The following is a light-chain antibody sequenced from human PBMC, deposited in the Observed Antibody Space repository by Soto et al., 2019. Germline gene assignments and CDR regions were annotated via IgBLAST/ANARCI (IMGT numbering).Light chain of an antibody. V-gene: IGKV3-20*01. CDR2: GAS. CDR1: QSISSNY. CDR3: HQYGSAPAWT. J-gene: IGKJ1*01. Sequence: EIVLTQSPGTLSLFPGERATLPCRASQSISSNYLAWYQQKPGQAPRLLIHGASNRATGIPDRFSGAGSGTDFTLTISRLEPEDFAVYYCHQYGSAPAWTFGQGTKVEIK.